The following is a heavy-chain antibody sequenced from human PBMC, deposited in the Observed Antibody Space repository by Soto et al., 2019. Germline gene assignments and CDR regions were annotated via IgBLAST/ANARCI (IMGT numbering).Heavy chain of an antibody. CDR1: GCTFTGYY. CDR3: ARDLAAAGMHGMDV. J-gene: IGHJ6*02. D-gene: IGHD6-13*01. Sequence: QVQLVQSGAEVKKPGASVKVTCKASGCTFTGYYMHWVRQAPGQGLEWMGWINPNSGGTNYAQKFQGWVTMTRDTSISTAYMEPSRLRSDDTAVYYCARDLAAAGMHGMDVWGPGTTVTVSS. V-gene: IGHV1-2*04. CDR2: INPNSGGT.